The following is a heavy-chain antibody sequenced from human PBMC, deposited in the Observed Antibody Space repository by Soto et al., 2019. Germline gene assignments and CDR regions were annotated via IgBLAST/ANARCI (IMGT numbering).Heavy chain of an antibody. CDR2: IKFDGSEK. CDR3: VKDGGYCSSATCYSPRNHYFNS. V-gene: IGHV3-7*03. Sequence: GRSLRLSCVASGFSFSDYWMSWVRQAPGKGPEWVANIKFDGSEKQYVDSVRGRFSISRDNFRNSLFLQMNSLRAGDTAIYYCVKDGGYCSSATCYSPRNHYFNSWGQGTLVTVSS. CDR1: GFSFSDYW. J-gene: IGHJ4*02. D-gene: IGHD2-2*01.